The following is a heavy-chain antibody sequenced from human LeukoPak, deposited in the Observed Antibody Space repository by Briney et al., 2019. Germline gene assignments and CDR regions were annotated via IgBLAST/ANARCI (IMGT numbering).Heavy chain of an antibody. J-gene: IGHJ3*02. CDR3: ARILGYCSSTSCYERNAFDI. CDR1: GYIVTGYS. Sequence: ASVKVSCKASGYIVTGYSMHWLRQAPGQGLECMGWFSPDSEDTNYTQKFQGRVTLTSDTSISTAYMEMSRLRPDDTAVYFCARILGYCSSTSCYERNAFDIWGQGTMVTVSS. D-gene: IGHD2-2*01. V-gene: IGHV1-2*02. CDR2: FSPDSEDT.